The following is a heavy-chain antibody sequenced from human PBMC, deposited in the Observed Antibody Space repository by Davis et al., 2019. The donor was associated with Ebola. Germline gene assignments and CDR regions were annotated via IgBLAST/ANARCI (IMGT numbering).Heavy chain of an antibody. CDR1: GFTFSSYG. CDR3: ARAGGDIVVVPAARGYYYGMDV. D-gene: IGHD2-2*01. J-gene: IGHJ6*02. Sequence: PGGSLRLSCAASGFTFSSYGMHWVRQAPGKGLEWVAVIWYDGSNKYYADSVKGRFTISRDNAKNSLYLQMNSLRAEDTVVYYCARAGGDIVVVPAARGYYYGMDVWGQGTTVTVSS. CDR2: IWYDGSNK. V-gene: IGHV3-33*01.